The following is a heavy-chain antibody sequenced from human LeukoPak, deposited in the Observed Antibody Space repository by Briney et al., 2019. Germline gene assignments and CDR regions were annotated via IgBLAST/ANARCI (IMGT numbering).Heavy chain of an antibody. Sequence: GGSLRLSCTPSGFTFSSYGMHWVRQAPGKGLEWVAVVSYEGSTVYYADSVKGRFTISRDNSKNNLYLQMNSLRVEDTAVYYCTKEGLGSGTFSAWFDLWGQGTLVTVSS. V-gene: IGHV3-30*18. CDR3: TKEGLGSGTFSAWFDL. D-gene: IGHD3-10*01. J-gene: IGHJ5*02. CDR1: GFTFSSYG. CDR2: VSYEGSTV.